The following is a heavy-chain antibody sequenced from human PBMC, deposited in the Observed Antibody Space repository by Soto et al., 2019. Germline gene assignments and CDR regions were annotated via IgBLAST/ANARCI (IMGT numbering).Heavy chain of an antibody. Sequence: GGSLRLSCAASGFTFSNAWMSWVRQAPGKGLEWVGRIKSKTDGGTTDYAAPVKGRFTISRDDSKNTLYLQMNSLKTEDTAVYYCTTVPAARYDILTGYPISFDYWGQGTLVTVSS. CDR2: IKSKTDGGTT. CDR3: TTVPAARYDILTGYPISFDY. V-gene: IGHV3-15*01. CDR1: GFTFSNAW. D-gene: IGHD3-9*01. J-gene: IGHJ4*02.